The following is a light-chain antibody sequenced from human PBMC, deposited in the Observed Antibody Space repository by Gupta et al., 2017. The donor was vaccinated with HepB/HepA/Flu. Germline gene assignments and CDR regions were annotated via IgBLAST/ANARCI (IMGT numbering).Light chain of an antibody. CDR1: QSISSY. CDR2: AAS. V-gene: IGKV1-39*01. CDR3: QETDATPST. Sequence: DIQMTQSPSSLSALVGDRVTITCRASQSISSYLNWHQQTPGKAPELLIYAASTSQSRPPSRFSGSGAATYFPITVSMLPHEDFVNYYCQETDATPSTFGGGTRLEIK. J-gene: IGKJ4*01.